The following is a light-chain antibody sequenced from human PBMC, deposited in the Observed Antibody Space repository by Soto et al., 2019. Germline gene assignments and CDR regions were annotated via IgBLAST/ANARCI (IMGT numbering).Light chain of an antibody. J-gene: IGKJ4*01. CDR1: QDITIY. V-gene: IGKV1-27*01. CDR3: QKYDGAPLT. CDR2: AAS. Sequence: DIQMTQSPSSLSASVGDRVTITCRAGQDITIYLDWYQQKPGKVPKLLISAASTLQSGVPSRFSGSGSGTDFTLTISSLQPEDVATYYCQKYDGAPLTFGGGTKVEIK.